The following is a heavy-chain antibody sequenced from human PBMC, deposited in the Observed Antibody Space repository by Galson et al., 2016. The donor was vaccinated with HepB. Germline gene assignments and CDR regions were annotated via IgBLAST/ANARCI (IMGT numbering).Heavy chain of an antibody. V-gene: IGHV3-30*04. CDR3: ARARVVAGIYDDFNV. Sequence: SLRLSCAASGFSFSSFTMHWVRRAPGTGLEWLALVSPDGDKGYYADSVRGRLTISRDNSRNTVHLQISSLRPDDTATYFCARARVVAGIYDDFNVWGQGTVVTVSS. CDR1: GFSFSSFT. D-gene: IGHD2-15*01. CDR2: VSPDGDKG. J-gene: IGHJ3*01.